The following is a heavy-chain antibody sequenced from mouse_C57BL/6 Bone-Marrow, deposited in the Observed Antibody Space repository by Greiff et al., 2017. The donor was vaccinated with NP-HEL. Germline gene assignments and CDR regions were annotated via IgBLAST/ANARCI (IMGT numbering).Heavy chain of an antibody. J-gene: IGHJ1*03. CDR3: ANTVVDWYFDV. CDR1: GYTFTSYW. Sequence: QVQLQQPGAELVKPGASVKLSCKASGYTFTSYWMPWVKQRPGQGLEWIGMIHPNSGSTNYNEKFKSKATLTVDKSSSTAYMQLSSLTSEDSAVYYCANTVVDWYFDVWGTGTTVTVSA. D-gene: IGHD1-1*01. V-gene: IGHV1-64*01. CDR2: IHPNSGST.